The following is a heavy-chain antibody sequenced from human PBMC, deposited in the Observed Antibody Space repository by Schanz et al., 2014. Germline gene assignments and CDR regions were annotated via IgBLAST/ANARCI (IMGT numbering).Heavy chain of an antibody. Sequence: QLVGSGGGLIQPGGSLRLSCTASGFAFSSYSMNWVRQAPGKGLEWVSYISSSGTTIYYADSVKGRFTISRDNAKNALCLQRNSLRAEDTAVYYCARDFDDRRGYGSGCCLGDCMDVWGQGTTVTVSS. D-gene: IGHD3-10*01. CDR3: ARDFDDRRGYGSGCCLGDCMDV. CDR1: GFAFSSYS. J-gene: IGHJ6*02. CDR2: ISSSGTTI. V-gene: IGHV3-48*04.